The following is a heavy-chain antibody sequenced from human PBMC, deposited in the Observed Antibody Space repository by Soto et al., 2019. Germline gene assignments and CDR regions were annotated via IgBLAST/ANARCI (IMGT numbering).Heavy chain of an antibody. V-gene: IGHV4-59*01. CDR1: GGSISSYY. D-gene: IGHD3-10*01. J-gene: IGHJ4*02. CDR3: ARASLGRLWFGELLLDY. Sequence: SETLSLTCTVSGGSISSYYWSWIRQPPGKGLEWIGYIYYSGSTNYNPSLKSRVTISVDTSKNQFSLKLSSVTAADTAVYYCARASLGRLWFGELLLDYWGQGTLVTVSS. CDR2: IYYSGST.